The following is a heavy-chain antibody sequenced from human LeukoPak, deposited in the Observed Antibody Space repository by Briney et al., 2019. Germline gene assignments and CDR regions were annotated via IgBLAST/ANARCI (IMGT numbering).Heavy chain of an antibody. CDR1: GYTFTGYY. V-gene: IGHV1-2*02. D-gene: IGHD3-10*01. CDR3: ASHGSGSYYLFDY. CDR2: INPNSGGT. J-gene: IGHJ4*02. Sequence: GASVKVSCKASGYTFTGYYIHWVRQAPGQGLEWMGWINPNSGGTNYAQKFQGRVTMTRDTSISTAYMELSRLRSDDTAVYYCASHGSGSYYLFDYWGQGTLVTVSS.